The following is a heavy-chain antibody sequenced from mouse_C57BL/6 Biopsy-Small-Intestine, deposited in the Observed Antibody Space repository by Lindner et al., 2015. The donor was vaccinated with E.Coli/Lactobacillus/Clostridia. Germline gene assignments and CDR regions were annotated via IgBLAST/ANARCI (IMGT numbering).Heavy chain of an antibody. CDR3: ARDCGWIQLSAPARMVPTP. D-gene: IGHD2-2*01. V-gene: IGHV1-19*01. CDR2: INPGAGGT. Sequence: SVKVSCKASGYTFTNYYMHWVRQAPGQGLEWMGAINPGAGGTSYAQKFQGRLTMTRDTSTSTVSMELSSLKSEDTAVYYCARDCGWIQLSAPARMVPTPWGQGTLVTVSS. J-gene: IGHJ4*01. CDR1: GYTFTNYY.